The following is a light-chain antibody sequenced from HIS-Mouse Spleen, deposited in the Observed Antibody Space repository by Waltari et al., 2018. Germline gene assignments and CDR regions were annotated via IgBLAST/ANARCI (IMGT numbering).Light chain of an antibody. CDR1: SIDVGGYNY. V-gene: IGLV2-14*03. CDR2: DVS. Sequence: QSALTQPASVSGSPGQSITISCTGTSIDVGGYNYVSGYQQHPGKAPKLMIYDVSNRPSGVSNRFSGSKSGNTASLTISGLQAEDEADYYCSSYTSSSTLVFGGGTKLTVL. J-gene: IGLJ2*01. CDR3: SSYTSSSTLV.